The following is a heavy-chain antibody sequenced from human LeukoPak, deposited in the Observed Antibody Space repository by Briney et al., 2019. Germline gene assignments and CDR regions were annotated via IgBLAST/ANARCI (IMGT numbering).Heavy chain of an antibody. CDR1: GGSISSYY. J-gene: IGHJ5*02. CDR3: ARDSGSYPHWFAP. CDR2: IFYSGIT. Sequence: KPSETLSLTCTVSGGSISSYYWNWIRQPPGKGLEWSGYIFYSGITNYNPSLKSRVTISVDTSKKQFSLKLTSVTAADTAVYYCARDSGSYPHWFAPWGQGTLVTVSS. V-gene: IGHV4-59*01. D-gene: IGHD1-26*01.